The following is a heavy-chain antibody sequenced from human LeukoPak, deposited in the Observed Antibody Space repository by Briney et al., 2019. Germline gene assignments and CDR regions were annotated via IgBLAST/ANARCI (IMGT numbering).Heavy chain of an antibody. Sequence: PGGSLRLSCAASGFTFSDYSMSWIRQAPGKGLEWVSYIRSSGNTIYYADSVKGRFTISRDNSKNTLYLQMNSLRAEDTAVYYCAKGFWSGYYDFDYWGQETLVTVSS. CDR2: IRSSGNTI. V-gene: IGHV3-11*01. D-gene: IGHD3-3*01. CDR1: GFTFSDYS. J-gene: IGHJ4*02. CDR3: AKGFWSGYYDFDY.